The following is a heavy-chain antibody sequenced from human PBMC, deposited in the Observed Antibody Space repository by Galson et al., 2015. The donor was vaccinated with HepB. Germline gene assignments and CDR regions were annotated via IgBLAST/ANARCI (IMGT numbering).Heavy chain of an antibody. Sequence: SLRLSCAASGFTFSNYAMHWVRQAPGKGLEWVAAISYEGSNKYYVDSVKGRFTISRDNSKNTLYLQMNSLRAEDTAVYYCANGGASGGYSKSGVYYNSIDVWGQGTTVTVSS. D-gene: IGHD4-11*01. CDR1: GFTFSNYA. CDR3: ANGGASGGYSKSGVYYNSIDV. V-gene: IGHV3-30*18. CDR2: ISYEGSNK. J-gene: IGHJ6*02.